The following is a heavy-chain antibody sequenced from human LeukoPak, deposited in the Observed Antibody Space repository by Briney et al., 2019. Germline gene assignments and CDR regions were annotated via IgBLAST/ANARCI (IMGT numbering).Heavy chain of an antibody. V-gene: IGHV3-30*04. Sequence: GGSLRLSCAASGFTFSSYAMHWVRQAPGKGLEWVAVISYDGSNKYYADSVKGRFTISRDNYKNTLYLQMNSLRAEDTAVYYCARDEGSGWIGYWGQGTLVTVSS. D-gene: IGHD6-19*01. CDR1: GFTFSSYA. CDR3: ARDEGSGWIGY. J-gene: IGHJ4*02. CDR2: ISYDGSNK.